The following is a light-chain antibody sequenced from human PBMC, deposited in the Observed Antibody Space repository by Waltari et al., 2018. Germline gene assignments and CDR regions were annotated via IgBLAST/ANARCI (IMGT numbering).Light chain of an antibody. CDR3: CSYAGSSTFEV. CDR1: SSDVGGYNL. CDR2: EGS. V-gene: IGLV2-23*03. Sequence: QSALTQPASVSGSPGQSITISCTGTSSDVGGYNLTAWYQQHPGKAPKLMIYEGSKRPSGVSNRFSGSKSGNTASLRISGLQAEDEADYYCCSYAGSSTFEVFGGGTKLTVL. J-gene: IGLJ2*01.